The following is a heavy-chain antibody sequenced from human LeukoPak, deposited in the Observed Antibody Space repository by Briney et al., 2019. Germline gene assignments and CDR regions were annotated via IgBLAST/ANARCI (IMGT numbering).Heavy chain of an antibody. CDR3: ARKFLGSRGYYFDY. V-gene: IGHV1-8*01. J-gene: IGHJ4*02. Sequence: ASVKVSCKASGYTFTSYDINWVRQATGQGLEWMGWMNPNTGNTGYAQKFQGRVTMTRNTSIRTAYMELSSLRSEGTAVYYCARKFLGSRGYYFDYWGQGTLVTVSS. CDR2: MNPNTGNT. CDR1: GYTFTSYD. D-gene: IGHD3-10*01.